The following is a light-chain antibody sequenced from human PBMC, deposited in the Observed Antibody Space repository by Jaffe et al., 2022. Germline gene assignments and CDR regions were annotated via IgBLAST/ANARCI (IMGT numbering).Light chain of an antibody. CDR2: DNN. V-gene: IGLV1-51*01. CDR1: SSNIGNNY. CDR3: GTWDSWDVV. J-gene: IGLJ2*01. Sequence: QSVLTQPPSVSAAPGQKVTISCSGSSSNIGNNYVSWYQQLPGTAPKLLIYDNNKRPSGIPDRFSGSKSGTSATLGITGLQTGDEADYYCGTWDSWDVVFGGGTKLTVL.